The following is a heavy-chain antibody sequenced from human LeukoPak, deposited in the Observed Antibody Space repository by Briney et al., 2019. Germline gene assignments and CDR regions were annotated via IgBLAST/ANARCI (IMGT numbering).Heavy chain of an antibody. D-gene: IGHD1-26*01. CDR1: GFTFSSYG. Sequence: GGSLRLSCAASGFTFSSYGMHWVRQAPGKGLEWVAFIRYDGSNKYYADSVKGRFTISRDNSKNTLYLQMNSLRAEDTAVYYCATDRGGGVGARGYWGQGTLVTVSS. CDR2: IRYDGSNK. J-gene: IGHJ4*02. CDR3: ATDRGGGVGARGY. V-gene: IGHV3-30*02.